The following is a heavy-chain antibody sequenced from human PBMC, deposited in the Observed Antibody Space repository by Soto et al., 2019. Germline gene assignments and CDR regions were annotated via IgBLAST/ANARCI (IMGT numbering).Heavy chain of an antibody. CDR3: ARRKGSDYYLDYYYGMDV. Sequence: PGESLKISCKGSGYSFTSYWIGWVRQMPGKGLEWMGIIYPGDSDTRYSPSFQGQVTISADKSISTAYLQWSSLKASDTAMYYCARRKGSDYYLDYYYGMDVWGQGTTVTVSS. J-gene: IGHJ6*02. V-gene: IGHV5-51*01. D-gene: IGHD3-22*01. CDR2: IYPGDSDT. CDR1: GYSFTSYW.